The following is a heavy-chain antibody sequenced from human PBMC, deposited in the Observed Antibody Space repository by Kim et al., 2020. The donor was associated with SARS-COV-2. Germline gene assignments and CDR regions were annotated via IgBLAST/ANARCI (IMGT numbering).Heavy chain of an antibody. J-gene: IGHJ4*02. D-gene: IGHD3-9*01. CDR2: INHSGST. CDR3: ARGRGYFDWLLPGPDY. Sequence: SETLSLTCAVYGGSFSGYYWSWIRQPPGKGLEWIGEINHSGSTNYNPSLKSRVTISVDTSKNQFSLKLSSVTAADTAVYYCARGRGYFDWLLPGPDYWGQGTLVTVSS. CDR1: GGSFSGYY. V-gene: IGHV4-34*01.